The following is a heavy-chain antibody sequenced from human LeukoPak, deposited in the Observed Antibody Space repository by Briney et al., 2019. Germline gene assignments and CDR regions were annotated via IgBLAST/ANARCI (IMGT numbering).Heavy chain of an antibody. CDR1: GYTFSSCA. Sequence: GASVKASCKASGYTFSSCAINWVRQAPGQGLEYMGWIDTKTGNPTYAQGFTGRFVFSLDTSVSTAYLQISSLKAEDTAVYYCAIHPSDSSGYFSYWGQGALVTVSS. CDR3: AIHPSDSSGYFSY. J-gene: IGHJ4*02. D-gene: IGHD3-22*01. CDR2: IDTKTGNP. V-gene: IGHV7-4-1*02.